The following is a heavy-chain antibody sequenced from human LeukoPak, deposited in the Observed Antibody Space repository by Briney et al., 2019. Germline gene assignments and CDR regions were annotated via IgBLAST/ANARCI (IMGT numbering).Heavy chain of an antibody. V-gene: IGHV4-39*01. CDR1: GGSISSTSYY. D-gene: IGHD6-13*01. CDR3: ARTAAGTGTFGAFDI. J-gene: IGHJ3*02. Sequence: SETLSLTCIVSGGSISSTSYYWGWIRQPPGKGLEWIGSIYYSGNTYYTASLTRRVAISVDTSKNQFSLKLRSVTAADTAVYYCARTAAGTGTFGAFDIWGQGTMVTVSS. CDR2: IYYSGNT.